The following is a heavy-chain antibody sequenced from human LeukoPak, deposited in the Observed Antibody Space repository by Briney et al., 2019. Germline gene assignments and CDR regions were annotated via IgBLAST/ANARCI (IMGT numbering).Heavy chain of an antibody. Sequence: SETLSLTCTVSGGSISSSSYYWGWIRQPPGKGLEWVGRIYYSGSTHYNPSLESRVTISVDTSKNQFSLKLSPVTAADTAVYYCARRSVYWYFDLWGRGTLVTVSS. J-gene: IGHJ2*01. CDR3: ARRSVYWYFDL. CDR2: IYYSGST. D-gene: IGHD2-8*01. CDR1: GGSISSSSYY. V-gene: IGHV4-39*01.